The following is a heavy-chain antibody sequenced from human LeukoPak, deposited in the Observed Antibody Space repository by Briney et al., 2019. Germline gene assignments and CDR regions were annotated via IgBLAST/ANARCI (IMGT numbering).Heavy chain of an antibody. V-gene: IGHV3-11*01. J-gene: IGHJ3*02. CDR1: GFTFSDYN. CDR3: ARVGGQDAFDI. D-gene: IGHD3-10*01. CDR2: ISRSGSTK. Sequence: PGGSLRLSCAASGFTFSDYNMRWIRQAPGKGLEWVSSISRSGSTKYYADSVKGRFTISRDNAKNSLFLQMNSLRAEDTAVYYCARVGGQDAFDIWGQETMVTVSS.